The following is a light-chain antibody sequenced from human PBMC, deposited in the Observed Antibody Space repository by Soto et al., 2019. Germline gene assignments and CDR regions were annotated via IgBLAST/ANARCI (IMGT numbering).Light chain of an antibody. V-gene: IGLV9-49*01. CDR1: SGYSNDK. CDR2: VGTGGIVG. J-gene: IGLJ1*01. Sequence: QLVLTLQPSASASLGASVTLTCTLSSGYSNDKVDWYQQRPGKGPRFVMRVGTGGIVGSKGDGIPDRFSVLGSGLNRYLTIKNIQEEDESDYHCGADHGSGSNFVYVFGTGTKLTVL. CDR3: GADHGSGSNFVYV.